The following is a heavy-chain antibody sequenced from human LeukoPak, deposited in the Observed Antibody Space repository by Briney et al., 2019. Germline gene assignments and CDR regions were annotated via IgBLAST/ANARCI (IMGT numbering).Heavy chain of an antibody. CDR1: GFTFSSYA. Sequence: GGSLRLSCAASGFTFSSYAMHWVRQAPGKGLEWVAVISYDGSNKYYADSVKGRFTISRDNSKNTLFLQMNSLRAEDTAVYYCARGAARYYDSSGYVNYYGMDVWGQGTTVTVSS. V-gene: IGHV3-30-3*01. CDR3: ARGAARYYDSSGYVNYYGMDV. CDR2: ISYDGSNK. D-gene: IGHD3-22*01. J-gene: IGHJ6*02.